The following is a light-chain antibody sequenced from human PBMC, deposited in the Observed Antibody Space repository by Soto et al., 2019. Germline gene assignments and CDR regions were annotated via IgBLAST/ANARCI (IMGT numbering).Light chain of an antibody. CDR1: SGHNNYI. J-gene: IGLJ3*02. Sequence: QSVLTQSSSASAALGSSVKLTCTLSSGHNNYIIAWHQQQPGKAPRYLMKLEGSGGYNKGSGVPDRFSGSSSGAGRYLTISNIQSEDEADYYCETWDSYTRVFGGGTKLTVL. V-gene: IGLV4-60*03. CDR2: LEGSGGY. CDR3: ETWDSYTRV.